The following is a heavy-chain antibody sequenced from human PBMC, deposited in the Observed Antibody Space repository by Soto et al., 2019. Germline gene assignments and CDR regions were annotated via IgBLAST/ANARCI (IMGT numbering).Heavy chain of an antibody. Sequence: QVRLQESGPGLVKPSETLSLTCTVSGGSIRSYYWSWIRQAPGKVLAWIGYLYNSGSTVYNPSLKSRVTISADTSKNQFSMKLNSVTAADPAVYYCARDLWGYCGTDCYPLDVWGQGTTVTVSS. V-gene: IGHV4-59*01. CDR2: LYNSGST. CDR3: ARDLWGYCGTDCYPLDV. J-gene: IGHJ6*02. CDR1: GGSIRSYY. D-gene: IGHD2-21*02.